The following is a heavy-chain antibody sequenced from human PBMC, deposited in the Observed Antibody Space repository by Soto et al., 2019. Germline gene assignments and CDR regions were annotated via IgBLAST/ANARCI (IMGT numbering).Heavy chain of an antibody. CDR1: GFTFSSYG. CDR3: AKPRFGELLYPSFYYYGMDV. Sequence: QVQLVESGGGVVQPGRSLRLFCAASGFTFSSYGMHWVRQAPGKGLEWVAVISYDGSNKYYADSVKGRFTISRDNSKNTLYLQMNSLRAEDTAVYYCAKPRFGELLYPSFYYYGMDVWGQGTTVTVSS. CDR2: ISYDGSNK. V-gene: IGHV3-30*18. D-gene: IGHD3-10*01. J-gene: IGHJ6*02.